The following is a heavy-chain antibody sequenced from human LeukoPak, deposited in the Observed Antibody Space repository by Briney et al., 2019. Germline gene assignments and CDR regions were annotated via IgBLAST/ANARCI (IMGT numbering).Heavy chain of an antibody. V-gene: IGHV4-34*01. D-gene: IGHD1-26*01. J-gene: IGHJ3*02. Sequence: PSETLSLTCAVYGGSFGGYYWSWSRQPPGKGLEWIGEINDSGSTNYNPSLKSRITISVDTSKNQFSLKLSSVTAADTAVYYCARFLRGATNALEIWGQGTMVTVSS. CDR3: ARFLRGATNALEI. CDR2: INDSGST. CDR1: GGSFGGYY.